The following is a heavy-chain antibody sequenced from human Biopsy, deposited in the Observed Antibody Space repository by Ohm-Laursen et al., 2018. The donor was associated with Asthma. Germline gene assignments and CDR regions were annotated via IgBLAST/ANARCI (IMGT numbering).Heavy chain of an antibody. D-gene: IGHD6-19*01. Sequence: SLRLSCTASRFTYEMHWVRQAPGKGLEWVAVISYDGSSIYYADSVKGRFTISRDNSKDTLSLQMNSLTAEDTAVYYCAREGVAGTHIEDWGQGTLVTVAS. CDR2: ISYDGSSI. J-gene: IGHJ4*02. CDR3: AREGVAGTHIED. V-gene: IGHV3-30-3*01. CDR1: RFTYE.